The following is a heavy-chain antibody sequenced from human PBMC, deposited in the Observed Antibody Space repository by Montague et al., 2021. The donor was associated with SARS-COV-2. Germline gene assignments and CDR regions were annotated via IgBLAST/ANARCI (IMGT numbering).Heavy chain of an antibody. V-gene: IGHV4-59*01. CDR1: GGSISSYY. CDR3: ARVSRITIFGVVGWFDP. Sequence: SETLSLTCTVSGGSISSYYWSWIRQPPGKGLEWIEYIYYSGSTNXNPSLKSRVTISVDTSKNQFSLKLSSVTAADTAVYYCARVSRITIFGVVGWFDPWGQGTLVTVSS. D-gene: IGHD3-3*01. CDR2: IYYSGST. J-gene: IGHJ5*02.